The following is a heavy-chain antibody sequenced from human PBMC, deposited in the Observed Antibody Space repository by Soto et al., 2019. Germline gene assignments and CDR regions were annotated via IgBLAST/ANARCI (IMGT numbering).Heavy chain of an antibody. CDR1: GFIYSSCA. D-gene: IGHD2-8*02. J-gene: IGHJ4*02. Sequence: QVQLVESGGGVVQPGRSLRLSCSASGFIYSSCAMHWGRQVPGKGLEWLAVVSHDGTLYPYADSVRGRFTISRDNSRKMLYLQMNSLRPDDTAVYYCVKDRSDTWSFDNWGQGTLVTVSS. V-gene: IGHV3-30*18. CDR3: VKDRSDTWSFDN. CDR2: VSHDGTLY.